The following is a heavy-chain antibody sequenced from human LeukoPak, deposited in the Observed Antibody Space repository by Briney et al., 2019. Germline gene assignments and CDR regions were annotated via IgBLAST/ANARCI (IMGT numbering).Heavy chain of an antibody. J-gene: IGHJ4*02. CDR1: GFTFSSYS. D-gene: IGHD3-16*01. Sequence: PGGSLRLSCAASGFTFSSYSMNWVRQAPGKGLEWVSSISSSSSYIYYADSVKGRFTISRDNAKNSLYLQMNSLRAEDTAVYYCARDLAVWGQNDFDYWGQGTLVTVSS. CDR2: ISSSSSYI. V-gene: IGHV3-21*01. CDR3: ARDLAVWGQNDFDY.